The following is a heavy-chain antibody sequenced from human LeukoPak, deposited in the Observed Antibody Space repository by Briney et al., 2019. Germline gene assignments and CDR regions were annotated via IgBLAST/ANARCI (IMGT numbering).Heavy chain of an antibody. J-gene: IGHJ4*02. CDR2: VYTGGST. CDR1: GFTVSSNY. CDR3: ARGLAAAGLYFDY. V-gene: IGHV3-53*01. Sequence: GGSLRLSCAASGFTVSSNYMTWVRQAPGKGLEWVSVVYTGGSTHPADSVKGRFTISRDNSKNTLYLQMNSLRAEDTAVYYCARGLAAAGLYFDYWGQGTLVTVSS. D-gene: IGHD6-13*01.